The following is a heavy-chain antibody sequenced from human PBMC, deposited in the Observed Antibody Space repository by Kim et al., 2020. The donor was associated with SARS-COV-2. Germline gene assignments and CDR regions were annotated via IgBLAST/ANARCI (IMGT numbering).Heavy chain of an antibody. CDR2: VFDSGST. CDR1: GGSISYYY. CDR3: ARGKYYYDGSGNPRFWYFDL. D-gene: IGHD3-22*01. J-gene: IGHJ2*01. Sequence: SETLSLTCTVSGGSISYYYWTWIRQPPGKGLEWTGYVFDSGSTNYNPSLKSRVTISLGTSKKQFSLQLTSVTAADTAVYYCARGKYYYDGSGNPRFWYFDLWGRGTLVTVSS. V-gene: IGHV4-59*01.